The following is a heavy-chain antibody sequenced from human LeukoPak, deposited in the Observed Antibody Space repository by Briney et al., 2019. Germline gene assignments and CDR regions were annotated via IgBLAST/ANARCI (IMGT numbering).Heavy chain of an antibody. CDR2: ISSSSSYI. J-gene: IGHJ5*02. D-gene: IGHD6-13*01. CDR3: ARERPSSSWYWPFDP. V-gene: IGHV3-21*01. Sequence: GGSLRLSCAASGFTFSSYSMNWVRQAPGKGLEWVSSISSSSSYIYYADSVKGRFTISRDNAKNSLYLQMNSLRAKDTAVYYCARERPSSSWYWPFDPWGQGTLVTVSS. CDR1: GFTFSSYS.